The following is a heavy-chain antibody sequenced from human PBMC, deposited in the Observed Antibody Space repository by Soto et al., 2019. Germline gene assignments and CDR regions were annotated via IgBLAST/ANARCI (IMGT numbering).Heavy chain of an antibody. CDR2: ISGGSGNT. CDR1: KYTFTSYT. Sequence: QVQLVQSGAEVKEPGASVKVSCKASKYTFTSYTIHWIRQAPGQRLEWMGWISGGSGNTKYSQKFQGRVTITRDTSANTAYVELRSMRSEDTAVYYCARDPVLDYWGQGTLVTVSS. V-gene: IGHV1-3*01. J-gene: IGHJ4*02. CDR3: ARDPVLDY. D-gene: IGHD4-17*01.